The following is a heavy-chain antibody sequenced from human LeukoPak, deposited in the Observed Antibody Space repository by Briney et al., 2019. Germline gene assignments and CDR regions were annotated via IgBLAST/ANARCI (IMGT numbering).Heavy chain of an antibody. V-gene: IGHV3-30*03. D-gene: IGHD6-25*01. CDR2: VSHDGGTK. Sequence: GGSLRLSRAASGFTFSNYGMQWVRQAPGKGLEWLAVVSHDGGTKFYADSVKGRFTISRDNSKNTLDLEMYGLTTEDTAVYYSAREPISYSGGWYFQDWGQGTLVTVSS. CDR3: AREPISYSGGWYFQD. CDR1: GFTFSNYG. J-gene: IGHJ1*01.